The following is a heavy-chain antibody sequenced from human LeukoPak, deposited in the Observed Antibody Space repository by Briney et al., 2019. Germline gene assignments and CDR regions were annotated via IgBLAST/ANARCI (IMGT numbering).Heavy chain of an antibody. CDR3: ARDYYDSSGYSYYFDY. Sequence: ASVKVSCKASGYTFTGYYMHWARQAPGQGLEWMGWINPDSGGTNYAQKFQGWVTMTRDTSISTAYMELSRLRSDDTAVYYCARDYYDSSGYSYYFDYWGQGTLVTVSS. J-gene: IGHJ4*02. CDR1: GYTFTGYY. D-gene: IGHD3-22*01. V-gene: IGHV1-2*04. CDR2: INPDSGGT.